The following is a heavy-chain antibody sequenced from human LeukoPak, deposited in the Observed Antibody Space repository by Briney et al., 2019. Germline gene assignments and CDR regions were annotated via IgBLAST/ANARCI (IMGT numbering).Heavy chain of an antibody. J-gene: IGHJ5*02. V-gene: IGHV3-7*01. D-gene: IGHD6-6*01. Sequence: GGSLRLSCAASGFTFSRYWMTWVRQAPGKGLEFVANIKQDGSERKYVDSVRGRFTVSRDNAANSLYLQMNSLRAEDTAVYYCARDLGYSSSSAWGQGTLVTVSS. CDR2: IKQDGSER. CDR1: GFTFSRYW. CDR3: ARDLGYSSSSA.